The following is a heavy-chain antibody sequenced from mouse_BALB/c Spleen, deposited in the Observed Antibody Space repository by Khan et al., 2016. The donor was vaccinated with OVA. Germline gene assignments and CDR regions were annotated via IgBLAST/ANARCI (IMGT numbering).Heavy chain of an antibody. D-gene: IGHD2-4*01. CDR1: GYIFTNNG. CDR2: IKTKTGEP. CDR3: ARGGYYDYDATPY. Sequence: QIQLVQSGPELKKPGETVKISCKASGYIFTNNGMNWLKQAPGKGLKWMGWIKTKTGEPTYTAEFKGRFAFSLETSASTAYLQINNLNNEDTATYFGARGGYYDYDATPYWGQGTLVTVSA. J-gene: IGHJ3*01. V-gene: IGHV9-3*02.